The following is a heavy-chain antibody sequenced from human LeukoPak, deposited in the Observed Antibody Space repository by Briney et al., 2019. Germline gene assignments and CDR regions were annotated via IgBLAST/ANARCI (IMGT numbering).Heavy chain of an antibody. CDR3: AREGGSFPLPDAFDI. D-gene: IGHD1-26*01. J-gene: IGHJ3*02. V-gene: IGHV4-4*07. CDR1: GGSISSYY. Sequence: SETLSLTCTVSGGSISSYYWSWIRQPAGKGLEWIGRIYTSGSTNYNPSLKSRVTMSVDTSKNQSSLKLSSVTAADTAVYYCAREGGSFPLPDAFDIWGQGTMVTVSS. CDR2: IYTSGST.